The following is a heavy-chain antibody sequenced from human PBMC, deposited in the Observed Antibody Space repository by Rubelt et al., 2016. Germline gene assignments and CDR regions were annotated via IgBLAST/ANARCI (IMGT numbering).Heavy chain of an antibody. D-gene: IGHD3-10*01. CDR3: ARRGWQGDFDY. J-gene: IGHJ4*02. V-gene: IGHV4-4*02. CDR2: IYHSGST. Sequence: EWIGEIYHSGSTNYNPSLKSRVTISVDKSKNQFSLKLSSVTAADTAVYYCARRGWQGDFDYWGQGTLVTVSS.